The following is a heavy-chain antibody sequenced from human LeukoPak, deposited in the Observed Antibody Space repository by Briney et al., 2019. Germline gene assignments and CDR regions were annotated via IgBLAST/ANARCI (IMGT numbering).Heavy chain of an antibody. CDR1: GFTFTSYS. J-gene: IGHJ4*02. V-gene: IGHV3-23*01. CDR3: AKLDIVVVVAATHDY. Sequence: PGGSLRLSCAASGFTFTSYSMNWVRQAPGKGLEWVSTISGGGGSTYYADSVKGRFTISRDNSKSTLYLQMNSLRAEDTAVYYCAKLDIVVVVAATHDYWGQGTLVTVSS. D-gene: IGHD2-15*01. CDR2: ISGGGGST.